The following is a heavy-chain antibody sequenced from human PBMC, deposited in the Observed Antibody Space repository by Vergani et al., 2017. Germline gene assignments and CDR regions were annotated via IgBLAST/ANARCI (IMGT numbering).Heavy chain of an antibody. V-gene: IGHV3-9*01. Sequence: EVQLLESGGGLVQPGGSLRLSCAASGFTFSTYAMTWVRQAPGKGLEWVSGISWNSGSIGYADSVKGRFTISRDNAKNSLYLQMNSLRAEDTALYYCAKVPSKVDIVAKTYWYFDLWGRGTLVTVSS. CDR1: GFTFSTYA. J-gene: IGHJ2*01. CDR3: AKVPSKVDIVAKTYWYFDL. D-gene: IGHD5-12*01. CDR2: ISWNSGSI.